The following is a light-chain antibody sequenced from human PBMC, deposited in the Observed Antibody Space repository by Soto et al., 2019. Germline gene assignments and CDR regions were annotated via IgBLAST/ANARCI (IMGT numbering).Light chain of an antibody. CDR1: SSDVGGYYY. V-gene: IGLV2-23*02. J-gene: IGLJ1*01. CDR2: QVT. Sequence: QSALTQPASVSGSPGQSITISCTGTSSDVGGYYYVSWYQHHPGKAPKLIIYQVTSRPSGVSNRFSGSKSGNTASLTISGLQAEDEADYYCCSYAGSSTFVFGTGTKLTVL. CDR3: CSYAGSSTFV.